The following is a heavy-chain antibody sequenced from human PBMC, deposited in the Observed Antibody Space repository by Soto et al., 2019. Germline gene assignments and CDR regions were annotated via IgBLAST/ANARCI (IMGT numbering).Heavy chain of an antibody. D-gene: IGHD1-26*01. Sequence: QVQLQESGPGLVKPSETLSLTCTVSGGSISSYYWSWIRQPPGKGLEWIGYIYYSGSTNYNPSLKSRVTISVDTSKNQFSLKLSSVTAADTAVYYCARDRMEGATFGAFDIWGQGTMVTVSS. CDR2: IYYSGST. CDR3: ARDRMEGATFGAFDI. V-gene: IGHV4-59*01. CDR1: GGSISSYY. J-gene: IGHJ3*02.